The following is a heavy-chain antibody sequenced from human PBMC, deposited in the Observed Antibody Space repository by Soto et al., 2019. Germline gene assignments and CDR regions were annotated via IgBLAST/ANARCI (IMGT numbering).Heavy chain of an antibody. CDR1: GGTFSSYA. Sequence: SVKVSCKASGGTFSSYAISWVRQAPGQGLEWMGGIIPIFGTAKYAQKIQGRVTITADESTSTAYMELSSLSFEDTAVYYCARAELWGKSIAARPSCMDVWGQGTTVTVSS. CDR3: ARAELWGKSIAARPSCMDV. V-gene: IGHV1-69*13. D-gene: IGHD6-6*01. J-gene: IGHJ6*02. CDR2: IIPIFGTA.